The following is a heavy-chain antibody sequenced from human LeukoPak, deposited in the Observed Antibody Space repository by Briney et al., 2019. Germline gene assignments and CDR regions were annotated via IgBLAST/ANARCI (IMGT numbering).Heavy chain of an antibody. Sequence: PSETLSLTCTVSAGSISSYYWSWIRQPAGKGLEWIGRIYTSGSTYYNPSLKSRVTISVDTSKNQFSLKLSSVTAADTAVYYCARVGATIFPHYYYYYMDVWGKGTTVTVSS. J-gene: IGHJ6*03. V-gene: IGHV4-4*07. D-gene: IGHD3-3*01. CDR2: IYTSGST. CDR1: AGSISSYY. CDR3: ARVGATIFPHYYYYYMDV.